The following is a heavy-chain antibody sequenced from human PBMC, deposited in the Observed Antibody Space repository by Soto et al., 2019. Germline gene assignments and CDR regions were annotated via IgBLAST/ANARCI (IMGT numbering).Heavy chain of an antibody. V-gene: IGHV3-73*02. D-gene: IGHD6-19*01. J-gene: IGHJ4*02. CDR3: SAGTDFDY. CDR2: IRSRNNNYAT. CDR1: GFGFDGAG. Sequence: QLVESGGGLVQPGGSLKLSCAVSGFGFDGAGIHWVRQASGKGLEWVARIRSRNNNYATTYAASVKGRFTISRDDSESTAYLQMNSLKTEDTAVYYCSAGTDFDYWGQGTLVTVSS.